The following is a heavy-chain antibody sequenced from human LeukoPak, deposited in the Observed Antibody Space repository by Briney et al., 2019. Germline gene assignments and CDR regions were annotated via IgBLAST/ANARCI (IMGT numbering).Heavy chain of an antibody. CDR1: GFTFSSYA. Sequence: GGSLRLSCAASGFTFSSYAMHWVRQAPGKGLEWVAVISYDGSNKYYADSVKGRFTISRDNSKNTLYLQMNSLRAEDTAVYYCARDPPWDDCSSTSCPTNAFDIWGQGTMVTVSS. CDR3: ARDPPWDDCSSTSCPTNAFDI. D-gene: IGHD2-2*01. J-gene: IGHJ3*02. CDR2: ISYDGSNK. V-gene: IGHV3-30-3*01.